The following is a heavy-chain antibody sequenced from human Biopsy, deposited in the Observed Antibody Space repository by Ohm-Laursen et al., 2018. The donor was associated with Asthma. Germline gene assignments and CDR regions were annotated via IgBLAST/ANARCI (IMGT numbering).Heavy chain of an antibody. V-gene: IGHV3-23*01. J-gene: IGHJ4*02. CDR2: ISSSSGSR. CDR1: GFRFSDYD. Sequence: SLRLSCAASGFRFSDYDMNWVRQAPGKGLEWVATISSSSGSRDYADSVKGRFTISRDNSNTVFLQMNSLRAEDTAVYYCAREGHEYCSSTSCASFDYWGQGTLVTVSS. CDR3: AREGHEYCSSTSCASFDY. D-gene: IGHD2-2*01.